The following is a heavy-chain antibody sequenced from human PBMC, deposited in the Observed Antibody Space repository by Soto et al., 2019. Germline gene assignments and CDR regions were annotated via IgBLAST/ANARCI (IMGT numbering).Heavy chain of an antibody. D-gene: IGHD5-12*01. CDR2: IYYSGST. J-gene: IGHJ4*02. CDR3: AREDMATVDY. Sequence: QVQLQESGPGLVKPSETLSLTCTVSGGSVSSGSYYWSWIRQPPGKGLEWIGYIYYSGSTNYNPSLKSRVTISVDTSKNQFSLKLSSVTAADTAVYYCAREDMATVDYWGQETLVTVSS. V-gene: IGHV4-61*01. CDR1: GGSVSSGSYY.